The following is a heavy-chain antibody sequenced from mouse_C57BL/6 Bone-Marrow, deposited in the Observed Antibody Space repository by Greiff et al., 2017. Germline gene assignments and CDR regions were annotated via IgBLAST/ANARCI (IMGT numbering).Heavy chain of an antibody. Sequence: QVQLQQPGAELVKPGASVKMSCKASGYTFTSYWITWVKQRHGQGLEWIGDIYPGSGSTNYNEKFKSKATLTVDTSSSTAYLQLSSLTSEYSAVYDCARDGSSYCWYFDVWGTGTTVTVTA. J-gene: IGHJ1*03. D-gene: IGHD1-1*01. CDR2: IYPGSGST. CDR1: GYTFTSYW. CDR3: ARDGSSYCWYFDV. V-gene: IGHV1-55*01.